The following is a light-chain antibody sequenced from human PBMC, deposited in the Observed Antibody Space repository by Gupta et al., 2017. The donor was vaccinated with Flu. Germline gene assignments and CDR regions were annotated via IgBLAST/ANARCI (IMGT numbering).Light chain of an antibody. Sequence: EIVMTQSPATLSVSPGERATLSCRASQSVSSNLAWYQQKPGQAPRLLIYGASTRATGIPARFSGSGSGTEFTLTISSLQSEDVAVYYCQQYNNWPLFGPGTKVEIK. CDR1: QSVSSN. CDR3: QQYNNWPL. J-gene: IGKJ3*01. CDR2: GAS. V-gene: IGKV3D-15*01.